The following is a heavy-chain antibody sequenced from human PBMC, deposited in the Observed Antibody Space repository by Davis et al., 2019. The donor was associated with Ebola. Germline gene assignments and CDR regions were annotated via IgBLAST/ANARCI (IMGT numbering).Heavy chain of an antibody. CDR3: ARGLRGAAAGLGY. V-gene: IGHV4-59*02. Sequence: MPSETLSLTCSVSGGSVGSDYWSWIRQSPGKGLEWIAFISNGGRTIYNPSLKSRVTILVDTSKNQFSLKLSSVTAADTAVYYCARGLRGAAAGLGYWGQGNLVTVSS. D-gene: IGHD6-13*01. CDR1: GGSVGSDY. CDR2: ISNGGRT. J-gene: IGHJ1*01.